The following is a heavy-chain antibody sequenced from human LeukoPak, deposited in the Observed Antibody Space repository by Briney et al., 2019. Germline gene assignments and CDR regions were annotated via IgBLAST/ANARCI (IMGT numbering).Heavy chain of an antibody. D-gene: IGHD5-18*01. CDR1: GYTFTSYD. J-gene: IGHJ6*03. CDR3: ARGGGYSHGHGQDYYMDV. Sequence: ASVKVSCKASGYTFTSYDINWVRQATGQGLEWMGWMNPNSGNTGYAQKFQGRVTITRNTSISTAYMELSSLRSEDTAVYYCARGGGYSHGHGQDYYMDVWGKGTTVTVSS. V-gene: IGHV1-8*03. CDR2: MNPNSGNT.